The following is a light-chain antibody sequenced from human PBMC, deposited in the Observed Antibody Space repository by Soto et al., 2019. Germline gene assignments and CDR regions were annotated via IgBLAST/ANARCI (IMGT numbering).Light chain of an antibody. CDR2: DAS. J-gene: IGKJ1*01. CDR1: QGISSA. CDR3: QQFNSYPRT. Sequence: AIQLTQSPSSLSASVGDRVTITCRAGQGISSALAWYQQKPGKAPKLLIYDASSLESGVPSRFSGSGSGTDFTLTISSLQPEDFATYYWQQFNSYPRTFGQGTKVEIK. V-gene: IGKV1-13*02.